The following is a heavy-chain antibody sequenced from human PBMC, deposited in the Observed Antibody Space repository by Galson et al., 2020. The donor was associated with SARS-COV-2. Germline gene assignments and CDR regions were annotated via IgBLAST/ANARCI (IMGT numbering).Heavy chain of an antibody. CDR3: AKGGSRCSSSDCPLYYYYYYGLDV. J-gene: IGHJ6*02. CDR2: IVPIYGTT. CDR1: GGTFSSFV. V-gene: IGHV1-69*06. Sequence: SVKVSCKTSGGTFSSFVITWVRQAPGQGFEWMGGIVPIYGTTNYAQSFQDRVTITADKSTNTVYMELSRLTSEDTAMYFCAKGGSRCSSSDCPLYYYYYYGLDVWGQGTTVTVSS. D-gene: IGHD2-2*01.